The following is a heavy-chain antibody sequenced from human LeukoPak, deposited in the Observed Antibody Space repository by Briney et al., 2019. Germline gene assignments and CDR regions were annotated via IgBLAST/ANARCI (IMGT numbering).Heavy chain of an antibody. CDR1: GFTFSDYN. Sequence: PGGSLRLSCAASGFTFSDYNMRWIRQAPGKGLEWVSSISRSGSTKYYADSVKGRFTISRDNAKNSLFLQMNSLRAEDTAVYYCARDDRSGYWGQGTLVTVSS. V-gene: IGHV3-11*04. CDR3: ARDDRSGY. J-gene: IGHJ4*02. CDR2: ISRSGSTK.